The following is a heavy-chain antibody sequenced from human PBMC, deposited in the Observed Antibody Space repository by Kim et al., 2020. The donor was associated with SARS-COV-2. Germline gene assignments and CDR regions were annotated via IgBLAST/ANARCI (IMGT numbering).Heavy chain of an antibody. D-gene: IGHD5-12*01. CDR1: GYTFTSYY. CDR3: ARQAKMATMYWYFDL. Sequence: ASVKVSCKASGYTFTSYYMHWVRQAPGQGLEWIGIINPSGGSTSYAQKFQGRVTMTRDTSTSTVYMELSSLRSEDTAVYYCARQAKMATMYWYFDLWGRGTLVTVSS. V-gene: IGHV1-46*01. CDR2: INPSGGST. J-gene: IGHJ2*01.